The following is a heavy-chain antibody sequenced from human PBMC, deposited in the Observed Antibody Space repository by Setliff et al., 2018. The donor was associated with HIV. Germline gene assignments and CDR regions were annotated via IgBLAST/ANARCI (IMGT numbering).Heavy chain of an antibody. CDR3: AREPHRGFSYGRYYSYGMDV. CDR1: GFTFSNYS. J-gene: IGHJ6*02. CDR2: ITGRSSYI. D-gene: IGHD5-18*01. V-gene: IGHV3-21*01. Sequence: GGSLKLSCAASGFTFSNYSMSWVRQAPGKGLEWISSITGRSSYIYYADSVKGRFTISRDNAKNTVDLQMNRLRGEDTAVYYCAREPHRGFSYGRYYSYGMDVWGQGTTVTVSS.